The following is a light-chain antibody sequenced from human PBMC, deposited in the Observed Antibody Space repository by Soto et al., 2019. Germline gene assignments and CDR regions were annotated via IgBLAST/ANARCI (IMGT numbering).Light chain of an antibody. V-gene: IGLV2-14*01. J-gene: IGLJ1*01. CDR3: SSYTTTNTYV. CDR2: EVS. CDR1: SSDIGGYNY. Sequence: QSALTQPASVSGSPGQSITISCTGTSSDIGGYNYVSWYQQHPGKAPKLMIYEVSNRPSGISNRFSGSKSGNTASLTISGLQADDEADYYCSSYTTTNTYVFGTGTKVT.